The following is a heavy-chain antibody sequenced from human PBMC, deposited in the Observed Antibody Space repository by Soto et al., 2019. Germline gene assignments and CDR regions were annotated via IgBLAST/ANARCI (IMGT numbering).Heavy chain of an antibody. CDR1: GFNFANFG. CDR3: EKEENQNYDVDH. CDR2: ISRDGRGE. D-gene: IGHD3-3*01. J-gene: IGHJ1*01. V-gene: IGHV3-30*18. Sequence: QVQLVESGGGVVQPGGSLRLSCVGSGFNFANFGIQWIRQAPGKGLEWVAIISRDGRGEAFADSVKGRFAISKDNSKNTVYLQIPGLRSDDTAVYYCEKEENQNYDVDHWGQGTLVTVST.